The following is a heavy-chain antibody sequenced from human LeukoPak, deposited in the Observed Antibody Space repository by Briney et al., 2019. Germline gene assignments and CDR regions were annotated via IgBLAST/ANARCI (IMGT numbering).Heavy chain of an antibody. V-gene: IGHV4-39*07. CDR1: GGSISSSSYY. D-gene: IGHD2-21*01. CDR3: ARSTILNPFDY. J-gene: IGHJ4*02. CDR2: IYYSGST. Sequence: SETLSLTCTVSGGSISSSSYYWGWIRQPPGKGLEWIGSIYYSGSTYYNPSLKSRVTISVDTSKNQFSLKLSSVTAADTAVYYCARSTILNPFDYWAREPWSPSPQ.